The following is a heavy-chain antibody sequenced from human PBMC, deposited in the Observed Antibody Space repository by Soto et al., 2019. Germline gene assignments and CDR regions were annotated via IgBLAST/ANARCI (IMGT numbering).Heavy chain of an antibody. V-gene: IGHV1-2*02. CDR1: GYTFTGYY. CDR2: INPISGGT. Sequence: VQLVQSGAELKKPGASVKVSCKASGYTFTGYYIHWVRQAPGQGLEWVGWINPISGGTNYAQRFQGRVTMTRDTSINAAYMELSRLRSDDTAVYFCARVPGLEILDLWGQGTLVTVSS. CDR3: ARVPGLEILDL. J-gene: IGHJ5*02. D-gene: IGHD1-1*01.